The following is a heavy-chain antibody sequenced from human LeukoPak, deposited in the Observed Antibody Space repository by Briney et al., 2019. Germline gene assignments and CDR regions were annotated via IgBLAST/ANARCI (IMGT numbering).Heavy chain of an antibody. CDR2: ISAYNGNT. D-gene: IGHD3-9*01. V-gene: IGHV1-18*01. J-gene: IGHJ5*02. Sequence: ASVKVSCKASGYTFTSYGISWVRQAPGQGLEWMGWISAYNGNTNYAQKLQGRVTMTTDTSPSTAYMELRSLRSDDTAVYYCARASLYYDILTGYYKWAWFDPWGQGTLVTVSS. CDR1: GYTFTSYG. CDR3: ARASLYYDILTGYYKWAWFDP.